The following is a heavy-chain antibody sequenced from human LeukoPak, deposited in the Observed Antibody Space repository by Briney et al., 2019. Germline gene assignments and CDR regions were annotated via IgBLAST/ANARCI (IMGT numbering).Heavy chain of an antibody. Sequence: PSGTLSLTCAVSGGSISSSNWWSWVRQSPGPGLEWIGKIYHTGSANYNPSLKSRVTLSVDKSKNQFSLKLSSVTAADTAVYYCARGRGAAGLNYWGPGTLVTVSS. D-gene: IGHD6-13*01. CDR2: IYHTGSA. CDR3: ARGRGAAGLNY. CDR1: GGSISSSNW. V-gene: IGHV4-4*02. J-gene: IGHJ4*02.